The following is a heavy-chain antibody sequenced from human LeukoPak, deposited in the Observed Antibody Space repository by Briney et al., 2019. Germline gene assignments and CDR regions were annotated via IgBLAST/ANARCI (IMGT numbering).Heavy chain of an antibody. J-gene: IGHJ4*01. CDR3: ASRKKGMATAGFDY. D-gene: IGHD5-24*01. V-gene: IGHV5-51*01. CDR1: GYIFTTYW. CDR2: IYPGDSDT. Sequence: GESLKISCKGSGYIFTTYWIGWVRQMPGKGLEWMGIIYPGDSDTRYSPSFQGHVTISADSSSSTAYLQWSSLKTSDTAIYYCASRKKGMATAGFDYWGQEPWSPSPQ.